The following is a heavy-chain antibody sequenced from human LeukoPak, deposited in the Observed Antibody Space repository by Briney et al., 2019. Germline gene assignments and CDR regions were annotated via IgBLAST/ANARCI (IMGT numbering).Heavy chain of an antibody. CDR2: INHSGST. V-gene: IGHV4-34*01. CDR3: ARDAHYYDSSAYYYPDYYYYYYMDV. J-gene: IGHJ6*03. CDR1: GGSFSGYY. Sequence: SETLSLTCAVYGGSFSGYYWSWIRQPPGKGLEWIGEINHSGSTNYNPSLKSRVTISVDTSKNQFSLKLNSVTAADTAVYYCARDAHYYDSSAYYYPDYYYYYYMDVWGKGTTVTVSS. D-gene: IGHD3-22*01.